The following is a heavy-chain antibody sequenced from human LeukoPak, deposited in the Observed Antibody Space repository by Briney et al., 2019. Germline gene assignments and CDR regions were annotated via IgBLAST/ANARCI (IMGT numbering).Heavy chain of an antibody. J-gene: IGHJ3*01. CDR2: IRSSTTTI. CDR3: ARDAQWAFDF. V-gene: IGHV3-48*02. Sequence: PGGSLRLSCAASGFIFSSYSMNWVRQAPGKGLEWVSYIRSSTTTIYYADSVKGRFTISTDNAKNSLYLQMSSLRDEDTAVYYCARDAQWAFDFWGQGTMVTVSS. D-gene: IGHD6-19*01. CDR1: GFIFSSYS.